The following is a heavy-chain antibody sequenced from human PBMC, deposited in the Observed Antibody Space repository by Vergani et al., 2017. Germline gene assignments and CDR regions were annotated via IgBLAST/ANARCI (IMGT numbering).Heavy chain of an antibody. V-gene: IGHV3-30*18. CDR2: ISYDGSNK. J-gene: IGHJ5*02. CDR1: GFSFSSYG. Sequence: QVQLVESGGGVVQPGKSLRLSCAASGFSFSSYGMHWVRQAPGKGLEWVAVISYDGSNKYYADSVKVRFTISRDTSKNTLYLQMNSLRAEDTAVYYCAKDLPSGTYGGDWLAPWGQGTLVTVSS. D-gene: IGHD4-23*01. CDR3: AKDLPSGTYGGDWLAP.